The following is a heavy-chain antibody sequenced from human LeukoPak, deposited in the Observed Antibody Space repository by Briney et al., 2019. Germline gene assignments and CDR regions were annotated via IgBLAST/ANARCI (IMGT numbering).Heavy chain of an antibody. Sequence: GGSLRLSCAASGFTFDDYAMHWVRQAPGKGLEWVSAISGSGGSTYYADSVKGRITISRDNSKNTLYLQMNSLRAEDTAVYYCAKAIRAYYFDYWGQGTLITVSS. CDR2: ISGSGGST. V-gene: IGHV3-23*01. CDR1: GFTFDDYA. CDR3: AKAIRAYYFDY. J-gene: IGHJ4*02.